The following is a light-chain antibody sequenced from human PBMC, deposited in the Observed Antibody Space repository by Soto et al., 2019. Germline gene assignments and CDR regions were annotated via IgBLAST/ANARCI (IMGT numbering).Light chain of an antibody. J-gene: IGKJ5*01. Sequence: DIQMTQSPSSLSASVGDRVTITCRASQSISNYLIWYQQKPGKAPKFLIYVTSILQSGVPSRFSGSGSGTDFTLTISSLQPEDFATYYCQQNYSNPRTFGQGTRLEIK. CDR1: QSISNY. V-gene: IGKV1-39*01. CDR2: VTS. CDR3: QQNYSNPRT.